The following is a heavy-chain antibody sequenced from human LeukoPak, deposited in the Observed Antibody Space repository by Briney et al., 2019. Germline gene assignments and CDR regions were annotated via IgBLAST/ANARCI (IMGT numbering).Heavy chain of an antibody. Sequence: GGSLRLPCAASGFTFTDFYMSWIRQAPGKGLEWVSYISISGTTIYYADSVKGRFTFSRDNAKNSLYLQMNSLRAEDTAVYYCARVVVGATSDVWGQGTTVTVSS. CDR1: GFTFTDFY. CDR3: ARVVVGATSDV. CDR2: ISISGTTI. D-gene: IGHD1-26*01. V-gene: IGHV3-11*01. J-gene: IGHJ6*02.